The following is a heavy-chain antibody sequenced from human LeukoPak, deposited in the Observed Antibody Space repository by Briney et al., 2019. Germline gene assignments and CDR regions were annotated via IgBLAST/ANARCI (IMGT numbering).Heavy chain of an antibody. V-gene: IGHV1-69-2*01. Sequence: ASVKVSCKASGYTFTDYYMHRVQQAPGKGLEWMGRVDPEDGETIYAEKFQGRVTITADTSTDTAYMELSSLRSEDTAVYYCATLRFGELPFDYWGQGTLVTVSS. CDR1: GYTFTDYY. CDR2: VDPEDGET. CDR3: ATLRFGELPFDY. D-gene: IGHD3-10*01. J-gene: IGHJ4*02.